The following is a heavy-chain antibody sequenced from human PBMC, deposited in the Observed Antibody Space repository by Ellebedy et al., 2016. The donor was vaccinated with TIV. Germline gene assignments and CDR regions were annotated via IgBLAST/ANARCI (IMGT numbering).Heavy chain of an antibody. Sequence: PGGSLRLSCEASGFIFSNYGMHWVRQAPGKGLEWVAFIWYDGGNKYYADSVKGLFNISRDNSKNTLYLQINTLGAEDTAVFYCARNRHVERGDCLDYWGQGTLVTVAS. CDR3: ARNRHVERGDCLDY. D-gene: IGHD2-21*02. V-gene: IGHV3-33*01. CDR2: IWYDGGNK. J-gene: IGHJ4*02. CDR1: GFIFSNYG.